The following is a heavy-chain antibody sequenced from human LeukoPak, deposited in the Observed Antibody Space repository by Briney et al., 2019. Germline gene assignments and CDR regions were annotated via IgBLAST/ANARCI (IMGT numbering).Heavy chain of an antibody. CDR2: ISGSGGST. CDR1: GFTFSSFV. D-gene: IGHD3-10*01. Sequence: PGGSLRLSCAASGFTFSSFVMSWVRQAPGKGLEWVSTISGSGGSTYYADSVKGRFTISRVNSKSTLSLQMNGLRADDTAIYYCAKVTYYFGSGTYHFPNYWGQGILVTVSS. J-gene: IGHJ4*02. V-gene: IGHV3-23*01. CDR3: AKVTYYFGSGTYHFPNY.